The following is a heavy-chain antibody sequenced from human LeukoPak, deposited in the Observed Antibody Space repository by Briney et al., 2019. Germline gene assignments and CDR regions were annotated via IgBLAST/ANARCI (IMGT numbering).Heavy chain of an antibody. V-gene: IGHV4-38-2*02. J-gene: IGHJ4*02. D-gene: IGHD3-9*01. CDR1: GYSISSGYY. CDR3: AREVPQYYDILTGYSYFDY. Sequence: PSETLSLTCTVSGYSISSGYYWGWIRQPPGKGLEWIGSIYHSGSTYYNPSLKSRVTISVDTSKNQFSLKLSSVTAADTAVYYCAREVPQYYDILTGYSYFDYWGQGTLVTVSS. CDR2: IYHSGST.